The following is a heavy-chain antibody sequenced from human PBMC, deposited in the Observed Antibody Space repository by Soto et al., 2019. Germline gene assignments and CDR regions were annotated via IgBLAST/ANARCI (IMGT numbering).Heavy chain of an antibody. J-gene: IGHJ4*02. Sequence: GGSLRLSCAASGFTFSSYAMHWVRQAPGKGLEWVAVISYDGGNRYYAASVKGRFTISRDNSKNTLYLQMNSLRPEDMAHYYCARGGKWLQEPSDYWGQGTLVTVSS. D-gene: IGHD5-12*01. V-gene: IGHV3-30-3*01. CDR1: GFTFSSYA. CDR3: ARGGKWLQEPSDY. CDR2: ISYDGGNR.